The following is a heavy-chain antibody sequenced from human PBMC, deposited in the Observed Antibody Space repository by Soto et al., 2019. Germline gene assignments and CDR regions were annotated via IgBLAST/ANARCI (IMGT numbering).Heavy chain of an antibody. Sequence: PSETLSLTCTVSGGSISSGGYYWSWIRQHPGKGLEWIGYIYYSGSTYYNPSLKSRVTISVDTSKNQFSLKLSSVTAADTAVYYCARDSLMGGQFNYYDSSGYQRDGMDVWGQGTTVTVSS. J-gene: IGHJ6*02. CDR1: GGSISSGGYY. D-gene: IGHD3-22*01. V-gene: IGHV4-31*03. CDR3: ARDSLMGGQFNYYDSSGYQRDGMDV. CDR2: IYYSGST.